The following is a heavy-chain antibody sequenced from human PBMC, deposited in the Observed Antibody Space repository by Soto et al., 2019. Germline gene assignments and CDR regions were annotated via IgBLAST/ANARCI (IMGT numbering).Heavy chain of an antibody. CDR1: GYTFTSYD. CDR2: MNPNSVNT. D-gene: IGHD6-13*01. J-gene: IGHJ3*02. Sequence: QVQLVQSGAEVKKPGASVKVSCKASGYTFTSYDINWVRQATGQGLEGMGWMNPNSVNTGYAQKFHGRVTMTRNTSISTAYMELSSLRSEDTAVYYCARAESSSWSIDAFDIWGQGKMVTVSS. V-gene: IGHV1-8*01. CDR3: ARAESSSWSIDAFDI.